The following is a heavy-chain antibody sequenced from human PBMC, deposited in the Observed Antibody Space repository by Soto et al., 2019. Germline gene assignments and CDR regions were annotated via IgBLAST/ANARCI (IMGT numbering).Heavy chain of an antibody. CDR3: ARIPVDTVMINRFDP. V-gene: IGHV4-61*08. Sequence: SETLALTCTVYGGSVRSGDYGWSWIRQPPGKGLEWLAYIYYSGSTNYNASLKSRVSISLDTSKNQFSLKLSSVTAADTAVYYCARIPVDTVMINRFDPWGQGTMVTVSS. CDR2: IYYSGST. J-gene: IGHJ5*02. CDR1: GGSVRSGDYG. D-gene: IGHD5-18*01.